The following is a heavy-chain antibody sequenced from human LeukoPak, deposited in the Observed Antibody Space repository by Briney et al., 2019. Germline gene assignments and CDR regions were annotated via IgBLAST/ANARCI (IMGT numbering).Heavy chain of an antibody. CDR2: INPNSGGT. J-gene: IGHJ3*02. V-gene: IGHV1-2*02. CDR1: GYTFTGYY. Sequence: GASVKVSCKASGYTFTGYYMHWVRQAPGQGLEWMGWINPNSGGTNYAQKFQGRVTMTRDTSISTAYVELSRLRSDDTAVYYCASLPGYYGSGDAFDIWGQGTMVTVSS. CDR3: ASLPGYYGSGDAFDI. D-gene: IGHD3-10*01.